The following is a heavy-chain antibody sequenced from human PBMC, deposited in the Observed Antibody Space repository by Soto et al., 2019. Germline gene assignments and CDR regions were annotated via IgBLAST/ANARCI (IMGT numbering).Heavy chain of an antibody. CDR2: ISAYNGNT. CDR1: GYTFTSYG. CDR3: ARDKSTSSVEQFDY. D-gene: IGHD2-2*01. V-gene: IGHV1-18*04. J-gene: IGHJ4*02. Sequence: ASVKVSCKASGYTFTSYGISWVRQAPGQGLEWMGWISAYNGNTNYAQKLQGRVTMTTDTSTSTAYMELRSLRSDDTAVYYCARDKSTSSVEQFDYWGQGTLVTSPQ.